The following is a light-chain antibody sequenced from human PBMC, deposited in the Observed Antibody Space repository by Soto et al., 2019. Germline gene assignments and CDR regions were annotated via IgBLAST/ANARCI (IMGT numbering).Light chain of an antibody. CDR2: DAS. Sequence: DIQMTQSPSTVSASVGDAVTITCRASQSISTWLAWYQQKPGKAPNLLIYDASTLESGGPSGFSGSGSGTEFTLTISSLQPEDFATYYCQQSYNGPFTFGPGTKVDI. J-gene: IGKJ3*01. V-gene: IGKV1-5*01. CDR1: QSISTW. CDR3: QQSYNGPFT.